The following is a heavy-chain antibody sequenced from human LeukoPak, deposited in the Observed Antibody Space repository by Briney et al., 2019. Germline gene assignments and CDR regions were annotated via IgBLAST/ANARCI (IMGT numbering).Heavy chain of an antibody. V-gene: IGHV4-34*01. CDR2: INHSGST. Sequence: TGGSLRLSCAASGFTVSSNYMSWVRQPPGKGLEWIGEINHSGSTNYNPSLKSRVTISVDTSKNQFSLKLSSVTAADTAVYYCARRGLSYGSGRRYFDLWGRGTLVTVSS. CDR1: GFTVSSNY. D-gene: IGHD3-10*01. CDR3: ARRGLSYGSGRRYFDL. J-gene: IGHJ2*01.